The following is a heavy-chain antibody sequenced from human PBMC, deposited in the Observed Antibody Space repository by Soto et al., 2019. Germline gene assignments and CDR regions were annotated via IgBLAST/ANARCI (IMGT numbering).Heavy chain of an antibody. CDR1: GFAFSSYA. J-gene: IGHJ4*02. CDR2: ISPQGGST. Sequence: GGSLRLSCSASGFAFSSYAMHWVRQTPGKGLEYVSAISPQGGSTYYADSVKGRFTISRDDSKNTVYLQMSSLRPDDTAVYYCVNMMIARGAFDFWGQGTPVTVSS. V-gene: IGHV3-64D*06. D-gene: IGHD2-21*01. CDR3: VNMMIARGAFDF.